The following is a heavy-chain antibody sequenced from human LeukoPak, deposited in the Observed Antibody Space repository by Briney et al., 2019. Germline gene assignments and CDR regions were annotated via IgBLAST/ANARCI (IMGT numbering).Heavy chain of an antibody. V-gene: IGHV1-18*01. CDR1: GYAFTSYG. CDR2: ISAYNGNT. Sequence: GASVKVSCKASGYAFTSYGIGWVRQAPGQGLEWMGWISAYNGNTNYAQKLLGRVTMTTDTSTSTAYMELRSLRSDDTAVYYCARDSGVGATEYYFDYWGQGTLVTVSS. J-gene: IGHJ4*02. CDR3: ARDSGVGATEYYFDY. D-gene: IGHD1-26*01.